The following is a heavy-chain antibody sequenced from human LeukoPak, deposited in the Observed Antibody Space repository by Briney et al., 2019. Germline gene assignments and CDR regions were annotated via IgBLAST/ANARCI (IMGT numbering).Heavy chain of an antibody. CDR1: GFTFSSYS. CDR2: ISSSSSTI. D-gene: IGHD3-10*01. J-gene: IGHJ6*03. V-gene: IGHV3-48*04. CDR3: ARDLTLGYYYYYMDV. Sequence: GGSLRLSCAASGFTFSSYSMNWVRQAPGKGLEWVSYISSSSSTIHYADSVKGRFTISRDNAKNSLYLQMNSLRAEDTAVYYCARDLTLGYYYYYMDVWGKGTTVTVSS.